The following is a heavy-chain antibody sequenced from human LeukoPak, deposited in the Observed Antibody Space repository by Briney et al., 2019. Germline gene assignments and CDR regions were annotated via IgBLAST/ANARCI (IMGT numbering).Heavy chain of an antibody. CDR1: GFSFNTYW. J-gene: IGHJ5*02. V-gene: IGHV3-74*01. CDR3: ARDFVVVAASNWFDP. CDR2: INSDESRT. Sequence: GGSLRLSCVGSGFSFNTYWMYWVRQAPGKGLVWVSDINSDESRTNYADSVKGRFTISRDNAKNTLYLQMNSLRAEDTAVYYCARDFVVVAASNWFDPWGQGTLVTVSS. D-gene: IGHD2-15*01.